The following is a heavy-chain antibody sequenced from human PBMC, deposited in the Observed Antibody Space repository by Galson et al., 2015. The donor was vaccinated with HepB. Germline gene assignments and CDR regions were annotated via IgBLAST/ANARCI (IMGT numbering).Heavy chain of an antibody. Sequence: SVKVSCKASGYTFTSYAMHWVRQAPGQRLEWMGWINAGNGNTKYSQKFQGRVTITRDTSASTAYMELSSLRSEDTAVYYCATWRGGQWPIKAFDYWGQGTAVSVSS. D-gene: IGHD6-19*01. CDR2: INAGNGNT. V-gene: IGHV1-3*01. CDR1: GYTFTSYA. CDR3: ATWRGGQWPIKAFDY. J-gene: IGHJ4*03.